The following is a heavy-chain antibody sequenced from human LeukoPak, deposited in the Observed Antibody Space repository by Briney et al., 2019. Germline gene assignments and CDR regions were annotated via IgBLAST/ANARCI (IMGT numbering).Heavy chain of an antibody. J-gene: IGHJ4*02. CDR2: IWFDGINK. CDR1: GFTFRTYG. CDR3: ARDPLLRYYFDY. Sequence: GGSLRLSCAVSGFTFRTYGMHWVRQAPGKGLEWVAVIWFDGINKYYADSVKGRFTISRDNSKNTLYLQMNSLRAKDTAVYYCARDPLLRYYFDYWGQGTLVTVSS. V-gene: IGHV3-33*01. D-gene: IGHD3-22*01.